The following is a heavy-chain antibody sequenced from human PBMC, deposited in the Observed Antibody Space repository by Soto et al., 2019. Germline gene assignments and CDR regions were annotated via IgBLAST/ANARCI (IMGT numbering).Heavy chain of an antibody. CDR3: ARVWQTYDYVWGSYRYTGNWFDP. Sequence: KPSETLSLTCTVSGGSISSGGYYWSWIRQHPGKGLEWIGYIYYSGSTYYNPSLKSRVTISVDTSKNQFSLKLSSVTAADTAVYYCARVWQTYDYVWGSYRYTGNWFDPWGQGTLVTVSS. CDR1: GGSISSGGYY. J-gene: IGHJ5*02. D-gene: IGHD3-16*02. CDR2: IYYSGST. V-gene: IGHV4-31*03.